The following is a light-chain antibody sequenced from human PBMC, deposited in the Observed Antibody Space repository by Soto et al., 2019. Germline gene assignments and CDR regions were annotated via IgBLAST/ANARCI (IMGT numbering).Light chain of an antibody. V-gene: IGKV3-20*01. CDR1: QSVSSNY. CDR2: DVS. Sequence: ETVLTQSPGTLSLFPGERATLSCRSSQSVSSNYLAWYQQKPGQAPRLLIYDVSSRATGIPDRFSGSGSGTDFTLTISRLEPEDFAMYYCQQYGSSPTFGQGTKVKIK. CDR3: QQYGSSPT. J-gene: IGKJ1*01.